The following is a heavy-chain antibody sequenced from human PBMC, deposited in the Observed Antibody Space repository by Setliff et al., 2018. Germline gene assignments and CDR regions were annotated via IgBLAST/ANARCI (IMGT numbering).Heavy chain of an antibody. Sequence: GASVKVSCKTSGFPLTGYYMHWVRQTPGQGLEWMGWINPSSGGTNYAQKFQGRVTMTRDTSISTAYMELSRLTSDDTAVYYCARSTSWFSTNYWGQGTPVTVSS. J-gene: IGHJ4*02. D-gene: IGHD2-2*01. V-gene: IGHV1-2*02. CDR2: INPSSGGT. CDR3: ARSTSWFSTNY. CDR1: GFPLTGYY.